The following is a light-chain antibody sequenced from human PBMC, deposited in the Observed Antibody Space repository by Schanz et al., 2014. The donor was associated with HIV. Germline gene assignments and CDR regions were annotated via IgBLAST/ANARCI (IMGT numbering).Light chain of an antibody. CDR2: DVH. V-gene: IGLV2-14*03. CDR1: SSDVGVFNY. J-gene: IGLJ2*01. Sequence: QSALTQPASVSGSPGQSVNISCTGNSSDVGVFNYPPWYPQHPGKPPKLMIYDVHNRPSGVSNRFSGSKSGNTASLTISGLQAEDEADYYCCSYAGTSTFVVFGGGTKLTVL. CDR3: CSYAGTSTFVV.